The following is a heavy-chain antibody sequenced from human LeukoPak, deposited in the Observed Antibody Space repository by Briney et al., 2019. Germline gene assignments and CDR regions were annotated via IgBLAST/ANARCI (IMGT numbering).Heavy chain of an antibody. CDR2: INPSGGST. V-gene: IGHV1-46*01. CDR1: GYTFTSYY. CDR3: ARDPGDIVVDSTVFAY. J-gene: IGHJ4*02. D-gene: IGHD3-22*01. Sequence: ASVKVSCTASGYTFTSYYMHWVRQAPGQGLEWMGIINPSGGSTSYAQKFQGRVTMTRDTSTSTVYMELSSLRSEDTAVYYCARDPGDIVVDSTVFAYWGQGTLVTVSS.